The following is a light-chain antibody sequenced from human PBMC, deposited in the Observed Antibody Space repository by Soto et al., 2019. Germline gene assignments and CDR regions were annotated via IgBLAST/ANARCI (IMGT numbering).Light chain of an antibody. J-gene: IGKJ2*01. CDR3: QQYDDLPYT. V-gene: IGKV1-33*01. Sequence: DIQMTQSPSSLSASVGDRVTITCQASQDIKNYVNWYQQKPGKAPNLLIHDASNSETGVPSRFSGSGSGTDFTFTISSLQPEDIATYYCQQYDDLPYTFGQGTKLEIK. CDR1: QDIKNY. CDR2: DAS.